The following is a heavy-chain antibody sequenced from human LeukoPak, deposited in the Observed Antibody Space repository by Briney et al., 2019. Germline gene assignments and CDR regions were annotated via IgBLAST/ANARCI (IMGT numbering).Heavy chain of an antibody. D-gene: IGHD3-10*01. CDR1: GYSFTNYW. Sequence: PGESLKISCKGSGYSFTNYWIGWVRQMPGKGLEWMGIIYPGDSDTRYSPSFQGRVTISADKSISTAYLQWSSLKASDTAMYYCARRLVRGVIRNWFDPWGQGTLVTVSS. J-gene: IGHJ5*02. V-gene: IGHV5-51*01. CDR2: IYPGDSDT. CDR3: ARRLVRGVIRNWFDP.